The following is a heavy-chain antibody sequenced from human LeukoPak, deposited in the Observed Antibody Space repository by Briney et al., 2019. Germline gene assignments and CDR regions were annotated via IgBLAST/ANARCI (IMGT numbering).Heavy chain of an antibody. CDR1: GVSISRFY. CDR3: VQTTGWPGFDY. D-gene: IGHD1-1*01. CDR2: IYSGVPT. J-gene: IGHJ4*02. Sequence: PSETLSLTCTTSGVSISRFYWSWVRQPPGKGLEWIGNIYSGVPTYFNLSLKSRVIISFATSKNQFSLNLTSVTAADTAMYYCVQTTGWPGFDYWGQGILVTVSS. V-gene: IGHV4-4*09.